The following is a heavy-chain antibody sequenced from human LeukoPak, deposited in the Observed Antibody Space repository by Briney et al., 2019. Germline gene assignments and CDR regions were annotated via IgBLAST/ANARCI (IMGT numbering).Heavy chain of an antibody. V-gene: IGHV4-59*08. J-gene: IGHJ4*02. CDR1: GGSISSYY. CDR2: IYYSGST. CDR3: ARLKAPRYYFDY. Sequence: PSETLSLTCTVSGGSISSYYWSWIRQPPGKGLEWIGCIYYSGSTNYNPSLKSRVTISVDTSKNQFSLKLSSVTAADTAVYYCARLKAPRYYFDYWGQGTLVTVSS.